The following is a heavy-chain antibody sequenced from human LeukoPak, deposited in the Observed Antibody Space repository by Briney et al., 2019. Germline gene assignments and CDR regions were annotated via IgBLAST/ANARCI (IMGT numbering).Heavy chain of an antibody. D-gene: IGHD3-22*01. CDR1: GGTFSSYA. CDR3: ARALGYYYDSSGYYYYYYFDY. CDR2: IIPIFGTA. J-gene: IGHJ4*02. Sequence: GASVKVSCKASGGTFSSYAISWVRQAPGQGLEWMGGIIPIFGTANYAQKFQGRVTITADESTSTAYMELSSLRSEDTAVYYCARALGYYYDSSGYYYYYYFDYWGQGTLVTVSS. V-gene: IGHV1-69*13.